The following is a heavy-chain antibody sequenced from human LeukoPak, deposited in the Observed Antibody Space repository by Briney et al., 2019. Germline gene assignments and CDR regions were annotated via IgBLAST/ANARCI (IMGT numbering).Heavy chain of an antibody. Sequence: SETLSLTCTVSGGSLSSYYWSWIRQPPGKGLEWIAYIYYAGNTRYNPSLKSRVTISVDTSINQFSLKLDSVTAADTALYYCARRLRSGDGNYRIFDYWGQGVLVTVSS. V-gene: IGHV4-59*08. J-gene: IGHJ4*02. CDR1: GGSLSSYY. CDR3: ARRLRSGDGNYRIFDY. CDR2: IYYAGNT. D-gene: IGHD4-17*01.